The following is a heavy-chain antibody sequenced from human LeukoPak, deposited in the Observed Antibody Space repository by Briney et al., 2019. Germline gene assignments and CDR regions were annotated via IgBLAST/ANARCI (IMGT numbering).Heavy chain of an antibody. CDR2: ISAYNGNT. CDR3: ATYDILTGYFDY. Sequence: ASVKVSCKASGYTFTGYYMHWVRQAPGQGLEWMGWISAYNGNTNYAQKLQGRVTMTTDTSTSTAYMELRSLRSDDTAVYYCATYDILTGYFDYWGQGTLVTVSS. D-gene: IGHD3-9*01. J-gene: IGHJ4*02. CDR1: GYTFTGYY. V-gene: IGHV1-18*04.